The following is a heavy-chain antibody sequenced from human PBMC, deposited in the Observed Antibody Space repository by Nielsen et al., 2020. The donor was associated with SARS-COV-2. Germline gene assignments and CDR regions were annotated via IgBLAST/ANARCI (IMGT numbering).Heavy chain of an antibody. CDR2: IYYSGST. V-gene: IGHV4-39*01. J-gene: IGHJ6*02. CDR1: GGSISSSSYY. D-gene: IGHD5-18*01. CDR3: AGYQLYGMDV. Sequence: SETLSLTCTVSGGSISSSSYYWGWIRRPPGKGLEWIGSIYYSGSTYYNPSLKSRVTISVDTSKNQFSLKLSSVTAADTAVYYCAGYQLYGMDVWGQGTTVTVSS.